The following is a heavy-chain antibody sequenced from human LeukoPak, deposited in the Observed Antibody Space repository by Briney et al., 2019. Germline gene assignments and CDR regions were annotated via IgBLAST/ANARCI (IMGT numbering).Heavy chain of an antibody. CDR2: ISAYNGNT. CDR1: GYTFTSYA. Sequence: ASVKVSCKASGYTFTSYAMNWVRQAPGQGLEWMGWISAYNGNTNYAQKLQGRVTMTTDTSTSTAYMELRSLRSDDTAVYYCARVTVLLWFGELYNFDYWGQGTLVTVSS. CDR3: ARVTVLLWFGELYNFDY. V-gene: IGHV1-18*01. J-gene: IGHJ4*02. D-gene: IGHD3-10*01.